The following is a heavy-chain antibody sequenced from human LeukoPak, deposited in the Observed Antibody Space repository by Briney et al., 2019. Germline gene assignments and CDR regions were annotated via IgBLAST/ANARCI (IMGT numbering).Heavy chain of an antibody. CDR1: GYTFTGYY. D-gene: IGHD2-15*01. V-gene: IGHV1-2*02. Sequence: ASVKVSCKASGYTFTGYYMHWVRQAPGQGLEWMGWINPNSGGTNYAQKFQGRVTMTRDTSISTAYMELSRLRSEDTAVYYCARGYCSGGSCPTGFDYWGQGTLVTVSS. CDR2: INPNSGGT. CDR3: ARGYCSGGSCPTGFDY. J-gene: IGHJ4*02.